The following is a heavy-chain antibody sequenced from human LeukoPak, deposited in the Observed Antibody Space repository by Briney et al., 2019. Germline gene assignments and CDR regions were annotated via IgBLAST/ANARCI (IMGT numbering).Heavy chain of an antibody. Sequence: GGSLRLSCAASGFTFSGSAMHWVRQASGKGLEWVGRIRSKANSYATAYAASVKGRFTTSRDDSKNTAYLQMNSLKTEDTAVYYCTRLVVTAIQLFDYWGQGTLVTVSS. CDR3: TRLVVTAIQLFDY. V-gene: IGHV3-73*01. CDR2: IRSKANSYAT. J-gene: IGHJ4*02. CDR1: GFTFSGSA. D-gene: IGHD2-21*02.